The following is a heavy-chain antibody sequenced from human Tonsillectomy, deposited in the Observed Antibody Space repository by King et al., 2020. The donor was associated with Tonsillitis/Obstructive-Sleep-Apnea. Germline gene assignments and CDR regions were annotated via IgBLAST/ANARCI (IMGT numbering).Heavy chain of an antibody. D-gene: IGHD3-10*01. J-gene: IGHJ4*02. CDR1: GYTLTELS. V-gene: IGHV1-24*01. CDR2: FDPEDGET. CDR3: ATDERMVRGVNFDY. Sequence: VQMVPSGAEVKKPGASVKVSCKVSGYTLTELSMHWVRQAPGKGLEWMGGFDPEDGETIYAQKFQGRVTMTEDTSTDTAYMELSSLRSEDTAVYYCATDERMVRGVNFDYWGQGTLVTVSS.